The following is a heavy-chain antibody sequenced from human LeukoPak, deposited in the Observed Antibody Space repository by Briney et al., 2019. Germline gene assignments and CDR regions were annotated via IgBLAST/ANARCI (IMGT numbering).Heavy chain of an antibody. CDR2: ISYDGSNK. Sequence: GGSLRLSCAASGFTFSSYAMSWVRQAPGKGLEWVAVISYDGSNKYYADSVKGRFTISRDNSKNTLYLQMNSLRAEDTAVYYCARPYGRDYWGQGTLVTVSS. D-gene: IGHD4-17*01. V-gene: IGHV3-30-3*01. CDR3: ARPYGRDY. J-gene: IGHJ4*02. CDR1: GFTFSSYA.